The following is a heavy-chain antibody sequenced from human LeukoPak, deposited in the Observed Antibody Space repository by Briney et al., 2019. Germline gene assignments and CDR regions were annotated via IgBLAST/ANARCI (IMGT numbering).Heavy chain of an antibody. CDR2: ISYDGSNK. D-gene: IGHD6-13*01. J-gene: IGHJ4*02. CDR3: ASPHSSSWYYFDY. Sequence: PGGSLRLSCAASGFTFSSYAMHWVRQAPGKGLEWVAVISYDGSNKYYADSVKGRFTISRDNSKNTLYLQMNSLRAEDTAVYYCASPHSSSWYYFDYWGQGTLVTVSS. CDR1: GFTFSSYA. V-gene: IGHV3-30-3*01.